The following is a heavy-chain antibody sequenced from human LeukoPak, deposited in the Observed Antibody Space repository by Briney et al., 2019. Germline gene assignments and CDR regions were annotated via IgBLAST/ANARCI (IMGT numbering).Heavy chain of an antibody. D-gene: IGHD2-8*01. CDR3: AGSLGYCTSNVCYLKY. Sequence: ASVKVSCKASGCTFTSYGISWVRQAPGQGLEWMGWISAYNGNTHYAQKLQGRVTMTTDTSTSTVYMELRSLRSDDTAVYYCAGSLGYCTSNVCYLKYWGQGTLVTVSS. V-gene: IGHV1-18*01. CDR2: ISAYNGNT. J-gene: IGHJ4*02. CDR1: GCTFTSYG.